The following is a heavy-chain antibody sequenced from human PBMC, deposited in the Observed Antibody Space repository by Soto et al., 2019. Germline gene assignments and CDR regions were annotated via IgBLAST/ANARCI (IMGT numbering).Heavy chain of an antibody. CDR1: GFTFSNYA. Sequence: EVQLLESGGGLVQPGGSLRLSCAASGFTFSNYAVTWVRQAPGKGLEWVSTISGSGGSKYYADSVKGRFTSCRDNSKNRLYLQMNSLRAEATAVYYCAKDQGSSWYEIDYWGQGTLVTVSS. CDR2: ISGSGGSK. J-gene: IGHJ4*02. V-gene: IGHV3-23*01. CDR3: AKDQGSSWYEIDY. D-gene: IGHD6-13*01.